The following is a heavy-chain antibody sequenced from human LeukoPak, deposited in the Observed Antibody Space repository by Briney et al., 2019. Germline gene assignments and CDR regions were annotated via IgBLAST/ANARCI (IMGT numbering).Heavy chain of an antibody. V-gene: IGHV1-2*02. CDR1: GGTFSSYA. Sequence: ASVKVSCKASGGTFSSYAISWVRQAPGQGLEWMGLINPNSGNTNYARKFQVRVTMTRDTSISTAYMELRRLRSDDTAVYYCARASTHYYDRSGYYDAFDVWGQGTLVTVSS. CDR3: ARASTHYYDRSGYYDAFDV. J-gene: IGHJ3*01. D-gene: IGHD3-22*01. CDR2: INPNSGNT.